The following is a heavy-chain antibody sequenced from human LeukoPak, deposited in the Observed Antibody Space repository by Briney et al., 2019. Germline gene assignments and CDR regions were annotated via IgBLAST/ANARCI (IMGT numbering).Heavy chain of an antibody. CDR2: ISSSGFNI. CDR3: AXQSRXGYCXGGSCYSQPFDP. J-gene: IGHJ5*02. Sequence: PXXXLRXXCAVSGFTFSSYEMNWVRQAPGKGLEWVSYISSSGFNIYYADSVKGRFTISRDNAKNSLYLQMNSLRAEDTAVYYRAXQSRXGYCXGGSCYSQPFDPWGQGTLVTVSS. V-gene: IGHV3-48*03. D-gene: IGHD2-15*01. CDR1: GFTFSSYE.